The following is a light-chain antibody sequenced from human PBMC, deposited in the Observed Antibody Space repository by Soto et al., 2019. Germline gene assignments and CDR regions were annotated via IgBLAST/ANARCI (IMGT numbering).Light chain of an antibody. CDR1: QSVSSY. CDR3: QQRSNWPIFT. CDR2: DAS. V-gene: IGKV3-11*01. J-gene: IGKJ3*01. Sequence: EIVLTQSPATLSLSPGERATLSCRASQSVSSYLAWYHQKPGQAPSLLLYDASYRATGIPARFGGSGSGTDFTLTISSLEPEDFAVYYCQQRSNWPIFTFGPGTKVDIK.